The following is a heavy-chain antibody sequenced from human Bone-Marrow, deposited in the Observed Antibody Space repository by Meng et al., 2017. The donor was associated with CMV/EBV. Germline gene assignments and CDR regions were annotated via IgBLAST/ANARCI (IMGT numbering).Heavy chain of an antibody. CDR1: GYSFTSYW. CDR2: IYPGDSDT. D-gene: IGHD1-26*01. V-gene: IGHV5-51*01. CDR3: ARVYSASSGFDF. Sequence: GGSLRLSCKGSGYSFTSYWIGWVRQMPGKGLEWMGIIYPGDSDTRYSPSFQGQVTISVDKSINTAYLQWGTLKASDTAMYYCARVYSASSGFDFWGQGTLVTVSS. J-gene: IGHJ4*02.